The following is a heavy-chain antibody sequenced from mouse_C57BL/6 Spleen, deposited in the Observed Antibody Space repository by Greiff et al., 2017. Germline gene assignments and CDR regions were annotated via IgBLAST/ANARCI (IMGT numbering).Heavy chain of an antibody. CDR1: GYAFSSSW. J-gene: IGHJ4*01. V-gene: IGHV1-82*01. Sequence: QVQLQQSGPELVKPGASVKISCKASGYAFSSSWMNWVKQRPGKGLEWIGRIYPGDGDTNYNGKFKGKATLTADESSSTAYMQLSSLTSEDSAVYFCARQLTYAMDYWGQGTSVTVSS. CDR3: ARQLTYAMDY. D-gene: IGHD3-2*02. CDR2: IYPGDGDT.